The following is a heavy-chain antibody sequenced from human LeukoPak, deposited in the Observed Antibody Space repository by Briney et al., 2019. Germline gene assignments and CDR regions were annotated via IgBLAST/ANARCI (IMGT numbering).Heavy chain of an antibody. CDR1: GYTFTSYG. J-gene: IGHJ2*01. CDR2: ISAYNGNT. Sequence: GASVKVSCKASGYTFTSYGISWVRQAPGQGLEWMGWISAYNGNTNYAQKLQGRVTMTTDTSTSTAYMELRSLRSDDTAVYYCARDQTSPMVRGVIMKYWYFDLWGRGTLVTVSS. V-gene: IGHV1-18*01. D-gene: IGHD3-10*01. CDR3: ARDQTSPMVRGVIMKYWYFDL.